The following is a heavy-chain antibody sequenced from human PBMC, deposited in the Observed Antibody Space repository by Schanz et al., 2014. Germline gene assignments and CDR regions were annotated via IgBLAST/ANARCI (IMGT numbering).Heavy chain of an antibody. CDR2: IYDGGST. V-gene: IGHV4-31*02. CDR1: GFTFFGSFA. Sequence: VQLLESGGGLVQPGGSLRLSCVASGFTFFGSFAMSWIRQHPGKGLEWIGYIYDGGSTYYNPSLKSRVTISVDTSKNQFSLRLSSVTAADTAVYYCARARSWPDYWGQGTLVTVSS. D-gene: IGHD6-13*01. J-gene: IGHJ4*02. CDR3: ARARSWPDY.